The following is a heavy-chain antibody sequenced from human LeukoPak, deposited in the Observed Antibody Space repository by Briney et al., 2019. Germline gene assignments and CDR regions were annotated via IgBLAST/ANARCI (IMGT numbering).Heavy chain of an antibody. CDR1: GGSISSSNW. Sequence: SETLSLTCGVSGGSISSSNWWRWVRQTPEKRLEWIGEIYHSGSTNYNPSLKSRVTISVDTSKNQFSLKLSPVTAADTAVYYCARGMDYYYYYMDVWGKGTTVTISS. CDR3: ARGMDYYYYYMDV. CDR2: IYHSGST. J-gene: IGHJ6*03. V-gene: IGHV4-4*02. D-gene: IGHD3-10*01.